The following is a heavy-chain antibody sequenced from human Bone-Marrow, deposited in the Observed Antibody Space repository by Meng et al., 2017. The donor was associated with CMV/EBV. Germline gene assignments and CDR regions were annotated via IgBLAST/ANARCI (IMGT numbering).Heavy chain of an antibody. J-gene: IGHJ4*02. CDR3: ARAPDFWSGYLDY. Sequence: GGSLRLSCAASGVTFSSYAMSWVRQAPGKGLEWVSAISGSGGSTYYADSVKGRFTISRDNSKNTLYLQMNSLGAEDTAVYYCARAPDFWSGYLDYWGQGTLVTVSS. D-gene: IGHD3-3*01. V-gene: IGHV3-23*01. CDR1: GVTFSSYA. CDR2: ISGSGGST.